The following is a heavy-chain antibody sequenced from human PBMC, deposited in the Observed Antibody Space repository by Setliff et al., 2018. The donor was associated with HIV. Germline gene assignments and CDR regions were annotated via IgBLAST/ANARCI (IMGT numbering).Heavy chain of an antibody. V-gene: IGHV5-51*01. CDR1: GYSFTNYW. CDR2: IWPDDSDT. CDR3: SRASDPSHRMPPTNYYYYMDV. J-gene: IGHJ6*03. D-gene: IGHD2-2*01. Sequence: PGESLKISCKGSGYSFTNYWVGWVRQMPGNGLEWMGLIWPDDSDTIYSPSFQGQVTISADKSISTAYLQWSSLRASDTAVYHCSRASDPSHRMPPTNYYYYMDVWGKGTTVTVSS.